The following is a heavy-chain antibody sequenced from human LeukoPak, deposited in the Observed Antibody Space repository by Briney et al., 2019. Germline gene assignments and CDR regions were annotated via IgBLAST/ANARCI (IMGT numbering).Heavy chain of an antibody. CDR3: ARDQAVTTGLYYYGMDV. D-gene: IGHD4-17*01. CDR1: GGTFSSYA. J-gene: IGHJ6*02. CDR2: IIPILGTA. V-gene: IGHV1-69*13. Sequence: ASVKVSCKASGGTFSSYAISWVRQAPGQGLEWMGGIIPILGTANYAQKFQGRVTITADESTSTAYMELSSPRSEDTAVYYCARDQAVTTGLYYYGMDVWGQGTTVTVSS.